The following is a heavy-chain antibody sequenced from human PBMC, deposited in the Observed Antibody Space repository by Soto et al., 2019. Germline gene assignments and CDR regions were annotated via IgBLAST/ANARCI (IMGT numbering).Heavy chain of an antibody. CDR3: ARDFPPVNSYDIVVVPAAYYGMDV. D-gene: IGHD2-2*01. CDR2: ISSSSSYI. CDR1: GFTFSSYS. Sequence: PGGSLRLSCAASGFTFSSYSMNWVRQAPGKGLEWVSSISSSSSYIYYADSVKGRFTISRDNAKNSLYLQMNSLRAEDTAVYYCARDFPPVNSYDIVVVPAAYYGMDVWGQGTTVTVSS. J-gene: IGHJ6*02. V-gene: IGHV3-21*01.